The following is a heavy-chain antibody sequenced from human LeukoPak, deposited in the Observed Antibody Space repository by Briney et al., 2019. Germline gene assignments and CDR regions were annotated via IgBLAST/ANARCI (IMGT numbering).Heavy chain of an antibody. CDR1: GFTFSSYW. V-gene: IGHV3-74*01. CDR2: INSDGSST. D-gene: IGHD3-9*01. Sequence: GGSLRLSCAASGFTFSSYWMHWVRQAPGKGLVWVSRINSDGSSTSYADSVKGRFTISRDNAKNTLYLQMNSLRAEDTAVYYCARDDAPLCYDILTGYDHDAFDIWGQGTMVTVSS. CDR3: ARDDAPLCYDILTGYDHDAFDI. J-gene: IGHJ3*02.